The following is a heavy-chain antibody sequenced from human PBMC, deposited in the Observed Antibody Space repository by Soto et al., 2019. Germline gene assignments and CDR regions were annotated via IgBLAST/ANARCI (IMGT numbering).Heavy chain of an antibody. CDR2: INPRGGIT. V-gene: IGHV1-46*01. Sequence: ASVKVSCKASGYTFTSYYIHWVRQAPGQGLEWMGIINPRGGITTYAQKFQGRLTMTGDTSTSTVYMELSSLTSEDTAMYHCASSPAYGRSAYGLNPDLSHGMDVWGQGTTVTVSS. CDR1: GYTFTSYY. CDR3: ASSPAYGRSAYGLNPDLSHGMDV. J-gene: IGHJ6*02. D-gene: IGHD3-10*01.